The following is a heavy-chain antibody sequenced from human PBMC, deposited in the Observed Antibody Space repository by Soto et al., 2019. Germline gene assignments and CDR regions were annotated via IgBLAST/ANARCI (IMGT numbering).Heavy chain of an antibody. V-gene: IGHV1-18*01. CDR2: ISAYSGNT. CDR3: ACDHDFRVVINSNWFDP. J-gene: IGHJ5*02. D-gene: IGHD3-3*01. Sequence: ASVKVSCKASGYTFSRYGIMWVRQAPGQGLEWMGWISAYSGNTKYAEKFQGRLTMTRDASTTTAYMELRSLRSDDTAVYYCACDHDFRVVINSNWFDPWGQGTLVTVSS. CDR1: GYTFSRYG.